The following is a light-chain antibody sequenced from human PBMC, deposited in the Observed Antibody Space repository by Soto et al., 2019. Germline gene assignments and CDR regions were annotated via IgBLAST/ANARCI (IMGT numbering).Light chain of an antibody. J-gene: IGKJ4*01. CDR2: GAS. V-gene: IGKV3-15*01. Sequence: EIVMAQSPATLSVSPGEGATLSCRASQTVYSNLAWYQQKPGQAPRLLIDGASTRATGIPARFSGSGSGTEFTLTISSLQSEDFAVCYCQQYNKWPLTFGGGTKVEIK. CDR1: QTVYSN. CDR3: QQYNKWPLT.